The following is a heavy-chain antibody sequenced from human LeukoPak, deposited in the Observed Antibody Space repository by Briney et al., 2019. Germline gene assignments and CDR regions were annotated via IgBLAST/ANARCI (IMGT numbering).Heavy chain of an antibody. CDR2: IKQDGSEK. CDR3: ARYPGGYYYGMDV. Sequence: PGGSLRLSCAASGFTFSSYWMSWVRQAPGKGLEWVANIKQDGSEKYYVDSVKGRFTISRDNAKNSLYLQMNSLRAEETAVYYCARYPGGYYYGMDVWGKGTTVTVSS. CDR1: GFTFSSYW. J-gene: IGHJ6*04. D-gene: IGHD3-10*01. V-gene: IGHV3-7*03.